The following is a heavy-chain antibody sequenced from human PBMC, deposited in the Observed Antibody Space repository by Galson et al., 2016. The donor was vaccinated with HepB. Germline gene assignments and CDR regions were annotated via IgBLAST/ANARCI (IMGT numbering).Heavy chain of an antibody. V-gene: IGHV3-64D*06. J-gene: IGHJ6*02. CDR2: ISSNGRST. CDR3: VKRGDPIVGVVDWAYGLDV. CDR1: GFTFRNYG. Sequence: SLRLSCAASGFTFRNYGLHWVRQAPGRGLECVSGISSNGRSTYYADSVKVRFTVSRDNSKTTLYLQMSSLRADDTAVYYCVKRGDPIVGVVDWAYGLDVVGQGTTVTVSS. D-gene: IGHD1-26*01.